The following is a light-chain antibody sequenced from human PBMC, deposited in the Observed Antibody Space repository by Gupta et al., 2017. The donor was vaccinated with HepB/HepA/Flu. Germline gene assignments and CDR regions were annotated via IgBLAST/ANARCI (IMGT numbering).Light chain of an antibody. V-gene: IGLV3-1*01. CDR1: KLGDKY. J-gene: IGLJ2*01. CDR2: QDS. Sequence: SYEFTQPPSVSASPGHTASITGSGDKLGDKYACWYQQKPGQSPVLVIYQDSKRPSGIPERFSGSNSGNTATLTISGTQAMDEADYYCQAWDSSTVVFGGGTKLTVL. CDR3: QAWDSSTVV.